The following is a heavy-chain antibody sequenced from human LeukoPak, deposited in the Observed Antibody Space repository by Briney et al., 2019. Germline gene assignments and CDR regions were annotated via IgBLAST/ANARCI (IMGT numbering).Heavy chain of an antibody. V-gene: IGHV4-31*03. Sequence: PSETLSLTCTVSGGSISSGGYYWSWIRQRPGKGLEGIGYIYYSGSTYYNPSLKSRVTISVDTSKNQFSLKLSSVTAADTAVYYCARSLYSQSDAFDIWGQGTMVTVSS. D-gene: IGHD2-21*01. CDR1: GGSISSGGYY. J-gene: IGHJ3*02. CDR2: IYYSGST. CDR3: ARSLYSQSDAFDI.